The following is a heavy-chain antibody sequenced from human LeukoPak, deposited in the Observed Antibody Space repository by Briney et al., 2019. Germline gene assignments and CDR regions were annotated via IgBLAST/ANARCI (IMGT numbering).Heavy chain of an antibody. CDR3: ARGNILSGYCFDF. CDR1: GGSISGYY. CDR2: IHYTGGT. Sequence: SETLSLTCAVYGGSISGYYWSWIRQPPGKGLEWVGEIHYTGGTSYNPSLKSRATISIDTSKNQLSLKLSSVTAADTAVYYCARGNILSGYCFDFWGQGALVTVSS. D-gene: IGHD3-9*01. V-gene: IGHV4-34*01. J-gene: IGHJ4*02.